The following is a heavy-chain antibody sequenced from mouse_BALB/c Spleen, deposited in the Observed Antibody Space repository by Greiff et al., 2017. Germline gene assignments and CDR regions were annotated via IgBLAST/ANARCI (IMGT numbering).Heavy chain of an antibody. CDR3: AYYGSSPDY. J-gene: IGHJ2*01. V-gene: IGHV1-7*01. CDR2: INPSTGYT. CDR1: GYTFTSYW. Sequence: QVQLQQSGAELAKPGASVKMSCKASGYTFTSYWMHWVKQRPGQGLEWIGYINPSTGYTEYNQKFKDKATLTADKSSSTAYMQLSSLTSEDSAVYYCAYYGSSPDYWGQGTTLTVSS. D-gene: IGHD1-1*01.